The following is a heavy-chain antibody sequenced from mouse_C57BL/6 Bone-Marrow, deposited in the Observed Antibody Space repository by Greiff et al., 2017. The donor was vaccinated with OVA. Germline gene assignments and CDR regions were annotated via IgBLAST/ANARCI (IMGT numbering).Heavy chain of an antibody. V-gene: IGHV1-64*01. CDR1: GYTFTSYW. CDR3: ARRGMGLRRDGFAY. J-gene: IGHJ3*01. Sequence: QVQLQQPGAELVKPGASVKLSCKASGYTFTSYWMHWVKQRPGQGLEWIGMIHPNSGSTNYTEQFKSKATLTVDKSSSTAYMQLSSLTSEDSAVYYCARRGMGLRRDGFAYWGQGTLVTVSA. D-gene: IGHD2-2*01. CDR2: IHPNSGST.